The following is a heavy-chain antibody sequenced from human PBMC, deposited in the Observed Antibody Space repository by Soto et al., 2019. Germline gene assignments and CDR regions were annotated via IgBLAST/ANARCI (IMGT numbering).Heavy chain of an antibody. CDR2: TYYRSNWYT. CDR3: ARGSYYSGWV. Sequence: RSQTLSLTCVISGDSVSSTSTAWSWIRQSPSRGLEWLGRTYYRSNWYTDYAVSVKSRITISPDTSKNQFSLQLNSVTPEDTAVYYCARGSYYSGWVWGQGTLVTVSS. CDR1: GDSVSSTSTA. D-gene: IGHD6-19*01. J-gene: IGHJ4*02. V-gene: IGHV6-1*01.